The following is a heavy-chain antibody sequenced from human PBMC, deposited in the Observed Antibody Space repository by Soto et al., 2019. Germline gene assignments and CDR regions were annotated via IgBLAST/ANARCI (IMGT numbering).Heavy chain of an antibody. J-gene: IGHJ6*02. CDR1: GYTFTSYG. V-gene: IGHV1-18*01. CDR2: ISASNGNT. Sequence: GASVKVSCKASGYTFTSYGISWVRQAPGQGLEWMGWISASNGNTNYAQKLQGRVTMTTDTSTSTAYMELRSLRSDDTAVYYCARREGFVNYDYFLGSYRSIYYYYGMDVWGQGTTVTVSS. D-gene: IGHD3-16*02. CDR3: ARREGFVNYDYFLGSYRSIYYYYGMDV.